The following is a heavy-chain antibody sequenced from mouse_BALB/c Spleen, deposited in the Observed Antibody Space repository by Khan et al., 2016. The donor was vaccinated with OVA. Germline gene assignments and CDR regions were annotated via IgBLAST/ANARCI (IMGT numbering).Heavy chain of an antibody. CDR1: GYTFTSYW. Sequence: VQLQESGAELVKPGASVKLSCKTSGYTFTSYWIQWVKQRPGQGLGGIGQIFPGTGTTYYNENFKGKATLTVDPSSRHAYLQLSSLTSEDSAVYFCARGYFGNYEFVYWGQGTLVTVSP. CDR3: ARGYFGNYEFVY. D-gene: IGHD2-1*01. J-gene: IGHJ3*01. V-gene: IGHV1S132*01. CDR2: IFPGTGTT.